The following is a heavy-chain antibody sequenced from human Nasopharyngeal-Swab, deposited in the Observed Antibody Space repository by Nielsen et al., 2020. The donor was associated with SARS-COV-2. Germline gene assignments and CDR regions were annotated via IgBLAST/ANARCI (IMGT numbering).Heavy chain of an antibody. V-gene: IGHV3-21*01. CDR2: VSSSSSYI. J-gene: IGHJ6*02. Sequence: GGSLRLSCAASGFTFSSYAMNWVRHAPGKGLEWVASVSSSSSYIYYADSVKGRFTIPRDNAKNSLYLQMNSLRAEDTAVYYCARDGLDYDFWSAYFMDVWGQGTTVTVSS. CDR3: ARDGLDYDFWSAYFMDV. CDR1: GFTFSSYA. D-gene: IGHD3-3*01.